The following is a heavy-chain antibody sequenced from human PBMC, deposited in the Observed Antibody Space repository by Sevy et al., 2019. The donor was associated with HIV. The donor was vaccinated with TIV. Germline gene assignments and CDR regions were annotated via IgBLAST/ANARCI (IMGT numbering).Heavy chain of an antibody. J-gene: IGHJ4*02. CDR1: GFTFSSYG. V-gene: IGHV3-33*01. CDR3: AGRGDYYDSKGYSSSLLDY. D-gene: IGHD3-22*01. Sequence: GGSLRLSCAASGFTFSSYGMHWVRQAPGKGLEWVAVIWYDGSNKYYADSVKGRFTISRDNSKNTLYLQMNSLRAEDTAGYDGAGRGDYYDSKGYSSSLLDYWGQGTLVTVSS. CDR2: IWYDGSNK.